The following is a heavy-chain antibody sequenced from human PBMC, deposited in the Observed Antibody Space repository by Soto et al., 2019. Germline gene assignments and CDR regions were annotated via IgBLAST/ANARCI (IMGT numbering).Heavy chain of an antibody. D-gene: IGHD1-7*01. CDR1: GGSISSYH. CDR3: AREFGDNLNYEVY. Sequence: PSDNPYLTSSVSGGSISSYHWSWIRQPAGKGLEWIGRMYSTGNTNYNPSLKSRVTLSIDTSKNQFFLRLNSVTAADSAVYYCAREFGDNLNYEVYWCQG. V-gene: IGHV4-4*07. CDR2: MYSTGNT. J-gene: IGHJ4*02.